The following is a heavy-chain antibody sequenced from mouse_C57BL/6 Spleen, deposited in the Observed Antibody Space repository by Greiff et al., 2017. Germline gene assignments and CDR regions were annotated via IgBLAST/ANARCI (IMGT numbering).Heavy chain of an antibody. J-gene: IGHJ2*01. CDR2: IYPGDGDT. Sequence: VQRVESGPELVKPGASVKISCKASGYAFSSSWMNWVKQRPGKGLEWIGRIYPGDGDTNYNGKFKGKATLTADKSSSTAYMQLSSLTSEDSAVYFCARSGDSSANFDYWGQGTTLTVSS. CDR3: ARSGDSSANFDY. CDR1: GYAFSSSW. D-gene: IGHD3-2*02. V-gene: IGHV1-82*01.